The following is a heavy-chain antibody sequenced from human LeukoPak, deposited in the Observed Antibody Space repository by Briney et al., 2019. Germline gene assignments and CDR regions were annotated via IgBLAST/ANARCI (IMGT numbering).Heavy chain of an antibody. J-gene: IGHJ4*02. D-gene: IGHD5-18*01. CDR3: AKREGCGYSYGDY. CDR2: IRYDGSNK. CDR1: GFTFSSYG. Sequence: GGSLRLSCAASGFTFSSYGMHWVRQAPGKGLEWVAFIRYDGSNKYYADSVKGRFTISRDNSKNTLYLQMNSLRAEDTAVYYCAKREGCGYSYGDYWGQGTLVTVSS. V-gene: IGHV3-30*02.